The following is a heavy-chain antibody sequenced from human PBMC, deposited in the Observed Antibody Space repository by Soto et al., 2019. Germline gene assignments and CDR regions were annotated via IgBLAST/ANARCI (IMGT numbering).Heavy chain of an antibody. Sequence: GASVKVSCKASGGTFSSYAISWVRQAPGQGLEWMGGIIPIFGTANYAQKFQGRVTITADESTSTAYMELSSLRSKDTAVYYCASRIAADGTGRYFDYRGQGTLVTVS. CDR1: GGTFSSYA. J-gene: IGHJ4*02. CDR3: ASRIAADGTGRYFDY. V-gene: IGHV1-69*13. CDR2: IIPIFGTA. D-gene: IGHD6-13*01.